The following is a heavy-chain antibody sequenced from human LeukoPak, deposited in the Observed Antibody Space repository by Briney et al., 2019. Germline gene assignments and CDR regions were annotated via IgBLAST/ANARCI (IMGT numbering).Heavy chain of an antibody. V-gene: IGHV1-18*01. CDR2: SSAYNGNT. D-gene: IGHD6-19*01. Sequence: GASVKVSCKASGYTFTSYGISWVRQALGQGLEWMGWSSAYNGNTNYAQKVQGRVTMTTDTSTTTAYMELRGLRSDDTAVYYCARGGSSGWRTPNDDYWGQGTLVTVSS. CDR1: GYTFTSYG. J-gene: IGHJ4*02. CDR3: ARGGSSGWRTPNDDY.